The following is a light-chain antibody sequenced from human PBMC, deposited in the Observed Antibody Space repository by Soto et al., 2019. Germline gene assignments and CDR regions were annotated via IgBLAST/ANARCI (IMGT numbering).Light chain of an antibody. J-gene: IGKJ4*01. V-gene: IGKV3-20*01. CDR2: GGS. Sequence: EIVLTQSPGPLSVSPGERATLSCRASQRVSSALFAWYQQRPGQAPRLIIYGGSTRVAGNPDKFSGSGSGTDFTLTINRLDPEDCAVYYCQHYGNSPLAFGGGTKVEI. CDR1: QRVSSAL. CDR3: QHYGNSPLA.